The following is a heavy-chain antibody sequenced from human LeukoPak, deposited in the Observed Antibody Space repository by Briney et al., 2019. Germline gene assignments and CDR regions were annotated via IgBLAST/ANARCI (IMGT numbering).Heavy chain of an antibody. CDR3: ARVPTVRDVDV. V-gene: IGHV4-59*01. CDR1: GGSISSYY. Sequence: SGTLSLTCTVSGGSISSYYWSWIRQPPGKGLEWIGYIYYSGSTNYNPSLKSRVTISVDTSKNQFSLKLNSVTAADTAVYYCARVPTVRDVDVWGKGTTVTVSS. D-gene: IGHD4-11*01. CDR2: IYYSGST. J-gene: IGHJ6*04.